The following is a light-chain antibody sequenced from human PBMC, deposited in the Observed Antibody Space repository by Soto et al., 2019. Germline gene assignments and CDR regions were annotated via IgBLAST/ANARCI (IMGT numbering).Light chain of an antibody. J-gene: IGKJ1*01. CDR2: DAS. V-gene: IGKV3-11*01. Sequence: IALTQSPGTLSLCPGERAPLSGLASQSVRSYLAWYQKKPGQAPRLLIYDASNRATGIPARFSGSGSGTDFTLTISRLEPEDVAVYYCQQYYSSPRTFGQGTKVDIK. CDR1: QSVRSY. CDR3: QQYYSSPRT.